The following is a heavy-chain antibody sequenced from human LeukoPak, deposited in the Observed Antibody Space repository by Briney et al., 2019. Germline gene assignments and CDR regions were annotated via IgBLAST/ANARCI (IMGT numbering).Heavy chain of an antibody. V-gene: IGHV5-51*01. CDR1: GYSFPSYW. D-gene: IGHD2-2*01. CDR2: IYPDDSDT. Sequence: GDSLKISCKGSGYSFPSYWIGWVRQMPGKGLECMAIIYPDDSDTRYSPSFQGQITISADKSIDTAYLQWNSLKASDSAMYYCARLGCSSTSCYDVWGKGTTITVSS. J-gene: IGHJ6*04. CDR3: ARLGCSSTSCYDV.